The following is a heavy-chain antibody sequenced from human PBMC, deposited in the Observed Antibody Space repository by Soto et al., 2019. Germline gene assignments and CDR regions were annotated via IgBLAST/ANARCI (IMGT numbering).Heavy chain of an antibody. J-gene: IGHJ4*02. Sequence: GGSLRLSCSASGFTFSSYGMHWVRQAPGKGLEWVAVISYDGSNKYYADSVKGRFTISRDNSKNTLYLQMNSLRAEDTAVYYCAKEAHYGGCFDYWGQGTLVTVSS. D-gene: IGHD4-17*01. CDR1: GFTFSSYG. CDR2: ISYDGSNK. V-gene: IGHV3-30*18. CDR3: AKEAHYGGCFDY.